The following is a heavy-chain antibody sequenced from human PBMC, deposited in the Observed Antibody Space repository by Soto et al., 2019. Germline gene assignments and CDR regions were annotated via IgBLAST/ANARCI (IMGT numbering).Heavy chain of an antibody. CDR1: DCSISSYY. Sequence: SETLSLTCTVSDCSISSYYWSWIRQPPGKGLEWIGYIYYSGSTNYNPSLKSRVTISVDTSKNQFSLKLSSVTAADTAVYYCARAPRGNYGYPSYFDYWGQGTLVTVSS. CDR3: ARAPRGNYGYPSYFDY. J-gene: IGHJ4*02. V-gene: IGHV4-59*01. CDR2: IYYSGST. D-gene: IGHD3-10*01.